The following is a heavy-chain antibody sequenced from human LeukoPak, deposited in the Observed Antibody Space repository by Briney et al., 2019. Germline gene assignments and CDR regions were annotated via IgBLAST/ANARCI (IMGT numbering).Heavy chain of an antibody. Sequence: GGSLRLSCAASGFTFSSYWMHWVRQVPGKGLVWVSRINTDGSSTTYADSVKGRFTISRDNTENTLYLQMSSLRAEDTAVYYCAREWRKTGAFDHWGQGTLVTVSS. V-gene: IGHV3-74*01. J-gene: IGHJ4*02. CDR2: INTDGSST. CDR1: GFTFSSYW. D-gene: IGHD3-10*01. CDR3: AREWRKTGAFDH.